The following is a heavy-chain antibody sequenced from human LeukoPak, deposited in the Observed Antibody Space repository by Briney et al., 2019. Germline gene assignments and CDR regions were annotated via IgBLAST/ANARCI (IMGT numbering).Heavy chain of an antibody. J-gene: IGHJ4*02. D-gene: IGHD4-17*01. CDR2: ISGSGGST. CDR1: GFTFSSYA. CDR3: ARWTTNFDY. V-gene: IGHV3-23*01. Sequence: GGSLRLSCAASGFTFSSYAMTWVRQAPGKGLEWVSHISGSGGSTYYADSVKGRFTISRDNSENMVYLQMNSLRAEDTAVYYCARWTTNFDYWGQGTLVTVSS.